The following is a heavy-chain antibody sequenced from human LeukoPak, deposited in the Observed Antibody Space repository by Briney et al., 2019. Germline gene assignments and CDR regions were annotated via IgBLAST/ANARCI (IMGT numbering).Heavy chain of an antibody. CDR2: ISAYNGNT. D-gene: IGHD3-9*01. Sequence: ASVKVSCKASGYTFTSYGISWVRQAPGQGLEWMGWISAYNGNTNYAQKLQGRVTMTTDTSTSTAYMELRSLRSDDTAVYYCARDQSFELYGHDGGFDPWGQGTLVTVSS. CDR3: ARDQSFELYGHDGGFDP. CDR1: GYTFTSYG. J-gene: IGHJ5*02. V-gene: IGHV1-18*01.